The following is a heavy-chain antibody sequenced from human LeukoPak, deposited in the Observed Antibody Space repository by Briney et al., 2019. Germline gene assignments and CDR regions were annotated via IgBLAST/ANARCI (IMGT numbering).Heavy chain of an antibody. CDR3: ARGAYNYDTSGYSAGYFYMDV. CDR1: GGSFSGDY. D-gene: IGHD3-22*01. Sequence: SETLSLTCGVYGGSFSGDYWSWVRQPPGKGLEWIGEINLTGSTNYNPSLKSRVTISLDTSKNQFSLKLSSVTAADTAVYYCARGAYNYDTSGYSAGYFYMDVWGKGTTVTVSS. V-gene: IGHV4-34*01. CDR2: INLTGST. J-gene: IGHJ6*03.